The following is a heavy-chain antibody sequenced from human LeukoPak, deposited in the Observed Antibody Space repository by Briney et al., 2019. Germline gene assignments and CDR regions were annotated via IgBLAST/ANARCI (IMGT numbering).Heavy chain of an antibody. V-gene: IGHV1-69*13. Sequence: SVKVSCKASGGTFSIYAISWVRQAPGQGLEWMGGIIPILDTANYAQKFQGRVTIIADESTSTSYMELSSLRSEDTAVYYCARDLFGVVITKDYWGQGTLVTVSS. CDR1: GGTFSIYA. J-gene: IGHJ4*02. CDR3: ARDLFGVVITKDY. CDR2: IIPILDTA. D-gene: IGHD3-3*01.